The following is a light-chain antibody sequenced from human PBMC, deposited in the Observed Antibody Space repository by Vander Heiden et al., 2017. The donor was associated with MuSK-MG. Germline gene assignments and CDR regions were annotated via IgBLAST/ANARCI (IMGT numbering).Light chain of an antibody. CDR1: QDISNY. J-gene: IGKJ2*01. CDR2: DAS. V-gene: IGKV1-33*01. CDR3: QQDDNLPYT. Sequence: QMTKSPSSLSASVGDRVTITCQASQDISNYLNWYQQKPGKAPKLLIYDASNLETGVPSRFSGSGSGTDFTFTISSLQPEDIATYYCQQDDNLPYTFGQGTKVXIK.